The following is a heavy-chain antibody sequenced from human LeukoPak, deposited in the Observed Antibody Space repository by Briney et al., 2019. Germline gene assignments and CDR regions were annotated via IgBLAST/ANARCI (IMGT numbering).Heavy chain of an antibody. J-gene: IGHJ4*02. CDR2: ISGSGTGT. CDR1: GFTFRNYA. V-gene: IGHV3-23*01. CDR3: EKGPSMIEEIDY. D-gene: IGHD3-22*01. Sequence: GGSLRLSCTASGFTFRNYAINWVRQAPGKGLEWVSVISGSGTGTYYADSVKGRFTISRDNSKNTLYLQMNSLRAEDTAVYYCEKGPSMIEEIDYWGQGTLVTVSS.